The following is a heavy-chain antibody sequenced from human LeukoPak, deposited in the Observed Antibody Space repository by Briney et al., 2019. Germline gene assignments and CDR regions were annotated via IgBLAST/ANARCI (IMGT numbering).Heavy chain of an antibody. CDR3: ARDVLR. J-gene: IGHJ4*02. V-gene: IGHV4-31*03. CDR1: GDSITSGGYY. Sequence: SETLSLTCTVSGDSITSGGYYWSWIRQRPGKGLEWIGYIYKTGSTYYNPPLKSRVTMSVDTSRNQFSLKVNSVTAADTAVYYCARDVLRWGQGTLVTVSS. CDR2: IYKTGST.